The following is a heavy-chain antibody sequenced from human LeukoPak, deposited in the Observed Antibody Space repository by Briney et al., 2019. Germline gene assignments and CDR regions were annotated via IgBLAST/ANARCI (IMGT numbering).Heavy chain of an antibody. CDR2: SNPNSGGT. CDR3: ARGGPYDSSGYPYYFDY. Sequence: ASVKVSCKASGYTFTGYYMHLVRQAPGQGLEWMGWSNPNSGGTNYAQKFQGRVTMTRDTSISTAYMELSRLRSDDTAVYYCARGGPYDSSGYPYYFDYWGQGTLVTVSS. CDR1: GYTFTGYY. V-gene: IGHV1-2*02. D-gene: IGHD3-22*01. J-gene: IGHJ4*02.